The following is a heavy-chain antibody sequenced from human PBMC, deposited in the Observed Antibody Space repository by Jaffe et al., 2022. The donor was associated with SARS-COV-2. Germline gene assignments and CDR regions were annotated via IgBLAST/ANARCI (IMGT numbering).Heavy chain of an antibody. CDR1: GHSFTRYG. D-gene: IGHD2-21*02. CDR3: AASFCGGDCNSFDNGMDV. J-gene: IGHJ6*02. Sequence: QVQLVQSGDEVKKPGASVKVSCKASGHSFTRYGFTWVRQAPGQGLEWMGWINAFNGNTKYGQKLQGRVTMTTDTSTSIVYVELRGLRSDDTAVYYCAASFCGGDCNSFDNGMDVWGQGTTVTVSS. V-gene: IGHV1-18*01. CDR2: INAFNGNT.